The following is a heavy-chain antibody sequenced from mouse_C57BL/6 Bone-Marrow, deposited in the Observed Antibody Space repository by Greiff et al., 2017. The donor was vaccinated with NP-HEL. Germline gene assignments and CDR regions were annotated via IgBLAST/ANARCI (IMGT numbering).Heavy chain of an antibody. CDR3: ARGGYYGGRAWFAY. CDR1: GYSITSGYY. V-gene: IGHV3-6*01. J-gene: IGHJ3*01. Sequence: EVKLEESGPGLVKPSPSLSLTCSVTGYSITSGYYWNWIRQFPGNKLEWMGYISYDGSNNYNPSLKNRISITRDTSKNQFFLKLNSVTTEDAATYYCARGGYYGGRAWFAYWGQGTLVTVSA. D-gene: IGHD1-1*01. CDR2: ISYDGSN.